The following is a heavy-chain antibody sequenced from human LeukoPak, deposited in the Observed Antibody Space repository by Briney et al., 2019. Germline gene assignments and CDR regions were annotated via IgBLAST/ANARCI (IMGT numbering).Heavy chain of an antibody. J-gene: IGHJ3*02. V-gene: IGHV1-46*01. CDR2: ISPSGGST. Sequence: GASVKVSCEASGYTFTSYYMHWVRQAPGQGLEWMGIISPSGGSTSYAQKFQGRVTMTRDTSTTTVYMEVSSLRSEDTAVFYCARGLMKFNWNDGAFDIWGQGTMVTVSS. CDR1: GYTFTSYY. CDR3: ARGLMKFNWNDGAFDI. D-gene: IGHD1-20*01.